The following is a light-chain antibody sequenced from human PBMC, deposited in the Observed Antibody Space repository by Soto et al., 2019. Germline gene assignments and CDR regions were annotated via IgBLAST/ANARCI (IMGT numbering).Light chain of an antibody. CDR2: EGS. V-gene: IGLV2-23*03. CDR3: CSYAGSSTFHVV. Sequence: QSALTQPASVSGSPGQSITISCTGTSSDVGSYNLVSWYQQHPGKAPKLMIYEGSKRPSGVSNRFSGSKSGNTASLTISGPQAEDEAEYYCCSYAGSSTFHVVFGGGTKVTVL. CDR1: SSDVGSYNL. J-gene: IGLJ2*01.